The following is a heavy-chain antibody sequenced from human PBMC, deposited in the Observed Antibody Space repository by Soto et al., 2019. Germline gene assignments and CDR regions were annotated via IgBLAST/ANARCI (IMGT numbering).Heavy chain of an antibody. CDR3: ARGGDGYNSRHYYYGMDV. J-gene: IGHJ6*02. CDR1: GGSISSSSYY. V-gene: IGHV4-39*01. Sequence: SETLSLTCTVSGGSISSSSYYWGWIRQPPGKGLEWIGSIYYSGSTYYNPSLKSRVTISVDTSKNQFSLKLSSVTAADTAVYYCARGGDGYNSRHYYYGMDVWGQGTTVTVS. CDR2: IYYSGST. D-gene: IGHD5-12*01.